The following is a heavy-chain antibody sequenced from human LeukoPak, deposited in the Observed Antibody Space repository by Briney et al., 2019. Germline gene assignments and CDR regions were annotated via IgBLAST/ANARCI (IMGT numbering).Heavy chain of an antibody. CDR1: GGSISRSSYY. CDR2: IYYSGST. J-gene: IGHJ4*02. V-gene: IGHV4-39*01. Sequence: PSETLSLTCTVSGGSISRSSYYWGCIRQPPGKGLEWIGSIYYSGSTYYNPSLKSRVTISVDTSKNQFSLKLSSVTAADTAVYYCARQPEDSSGYYYQPYYFDYWGQGTLVTVSS. D-gene: IGHD3-22*01. CDR3: ARQPEDSSGYYYQPYYFDY.